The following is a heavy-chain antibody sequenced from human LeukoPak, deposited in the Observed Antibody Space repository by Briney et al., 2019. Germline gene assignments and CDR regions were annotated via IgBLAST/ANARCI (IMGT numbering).Heavy chain of an antibody. J-gene: IGHJ4*02. CDR3: AREGEPGAYFDY. D-gene: IGHD1-14*01. V-gene: IGHV4-61*02. CDR1: GGSISSSSYY. Sequence: SETLSLTCTVSGGSISSSSYYWSWIRQPAGKGLEWIGRIYTSGSTNYNPSLKSRVTISVDTSKNQFSLKLSSVTAADTAVYYCAREGEPGAYFDYWGQGTLVTVSS. CDR2: IYTSGST.